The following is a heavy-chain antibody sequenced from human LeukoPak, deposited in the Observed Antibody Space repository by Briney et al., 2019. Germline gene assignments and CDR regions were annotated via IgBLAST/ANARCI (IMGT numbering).Heavy chain of an antibody. Sequence: GGSLRLSCAASGFTFSSYAMSWVRQAPGKGLEWVSFISPSGDRTSNADSVEGRFTISRDNTRNTLYLQMNSLRDEDTGVYYCVIMHGYYDGSGFWVQWGQGTLVTVSS. V-gene: IGHV3-23*01. CDR2: ISPSGDRT. CDR1: GFTFSSYA. D-gene: IGHD3-22*01. J-gene: IGHJ4*02. CDR3: VIMHGYYDGSGFWVQ.